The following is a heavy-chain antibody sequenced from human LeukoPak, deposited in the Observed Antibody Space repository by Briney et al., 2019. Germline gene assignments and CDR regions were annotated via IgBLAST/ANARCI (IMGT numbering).Heavy chain of an antibody. CDR1: GGSFSGYY. CDR2: INHSGST. Sequence: PSETLSLTCAVYGGSFSGYYWSWTRQPPGKGLEWIGEINHSGSTNYNPSLKSRVTISVDTSKNQFSLKLSSVTAADTAVYYCARAAEGFWSGYYIAWFDPWGQGTLVTVSS. J-gene: IGHJ5*02. CDR3: ARAAEGFWSGYYIAWFDP. D-gene: IGHD3-3*01. V-gene: IGHV4-34*01.